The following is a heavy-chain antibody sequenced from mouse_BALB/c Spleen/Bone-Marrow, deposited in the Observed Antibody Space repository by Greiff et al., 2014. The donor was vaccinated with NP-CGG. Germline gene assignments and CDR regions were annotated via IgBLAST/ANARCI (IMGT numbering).Heavy chain of an antibody. J-gene: IGHJ4*01. CDR1: GFTFSSYT. CDR3: ARGIRWSGMDY. V-gene: IGHV5-12-2*01. Sequence: EVQVVESGGGLLQPGGSLKLSCAASGFTFSSYTMSWVRQTPEKRLEWVAYISNGGGSTYYPDTVKGRFTISRDNAKNTLYLQMSSLKSEDTAMYYCARGIRWSGMDYWGQGTSVTVSS. D-gene: IGHD1-3*01. CDR2: ISNGGGST.